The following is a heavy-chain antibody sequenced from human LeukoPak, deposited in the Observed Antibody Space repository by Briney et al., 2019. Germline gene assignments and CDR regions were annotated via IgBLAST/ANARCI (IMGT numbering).Heavy chain of an antibody. CDR1: GYTFTGYY. D-gene: IGHD6-13*01. CDR3: ARDSASWYWDFDY. Sequence: ASVKLSCQSSGYTFTGYYMHWVRQAPGQGLEWMGWINPNSGGTNYAQKFQGRVTMTRDTSISTAYMELSRLRSDDTAVYYCARDSASWYWDFDYWGQGTLVTVSS. J-gene: IGHJ4*02. V-gene: IGHV1-2*02. CDR2: INPNSGGT.